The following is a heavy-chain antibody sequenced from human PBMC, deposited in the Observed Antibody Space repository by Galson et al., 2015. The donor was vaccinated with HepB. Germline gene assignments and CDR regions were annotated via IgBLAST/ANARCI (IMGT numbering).Heavy chain of an antibody. CDR1: GFTLGTYH. CDR2: ISSRYNYI. V-gene: IGHV3-21*01. Sequence: SLRLSCAASGFTLGTYHMNWVRQAPGKGLEWVSSISSRYNYIYYSDSVRGRFTISRDTAKNSLFLQMNSLRAEDTAVYYCARERTAAAIFDYWGQGTLVTVSS. D-gene: IGHD6-13*01. CDR3: ARERTAAAIFDY. J-gene: IGHJ4*02.